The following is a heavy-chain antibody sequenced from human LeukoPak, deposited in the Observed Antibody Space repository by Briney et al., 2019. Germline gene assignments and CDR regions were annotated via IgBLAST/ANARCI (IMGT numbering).Heavy chain of an antibody. CDR3: ARGGLRADFDY. CDR2: IYYSGST. V-gene: IGHV4-59*01. CDR1: GGSISSYY. D-gene: IGHD3-16*01. Sequence: SETLSLTCTVSGGSISSYYWSWIRQPPGKVLEWIGYIYYSGSTNYNPSLKSRVTISVDTSKNQFSLKLSSVTAADTAVYYCARGGLRADFDYWGQGTLVTVSS. J-gene: IGHJ4*02.